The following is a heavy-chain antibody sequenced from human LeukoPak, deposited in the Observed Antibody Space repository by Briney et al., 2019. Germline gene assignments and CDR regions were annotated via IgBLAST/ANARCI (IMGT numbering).Heavy chain of an antibody. CDR1: GFTFSSYS. D-gene: IGHD2-2*01. Sequence: GGSLRLSCAASGFTFSSYSMHWVRQAPGKGREWVSSISSSSSYIYYADSVKGRFTISRDNAKNSLYLQMNSLRAEDTAVYYCARGRGYCSSTSCLNWFDPWGQGTLVTVSS. CDR3: ARGRGYCSSTSCLNWFDP. CDR2: ISSSSSYI. V-gene: IGHV3-21*01. J-gene: IGHJ5*02.